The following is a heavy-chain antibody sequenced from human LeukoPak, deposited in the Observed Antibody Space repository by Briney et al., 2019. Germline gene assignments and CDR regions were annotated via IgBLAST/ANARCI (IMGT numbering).Heavy chain of an antibody. CDR3: ARYSGSYYFDY. CDR2: IYYSGST. J-gene: IGHJ4*02. V-gene: IGHV4-31*03. CDR1: GGSISSGGYS. D-gene: IGHD6-6*01. Sequence: TSETLSLTCTVSGGSISSGGYSWSWIRQHPGKGLEWIGYIYYSGSTYYNPSLKSRLTISVDTSKNQFSLKLSSVTAADTAVYYCARYSGSYYFDYWGQGTLVTVSS.